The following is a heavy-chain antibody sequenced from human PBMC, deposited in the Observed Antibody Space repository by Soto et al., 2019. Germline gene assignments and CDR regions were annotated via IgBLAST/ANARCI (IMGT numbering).Heavy chain of an antibody. D-gene: IGHD6-13*01. J-gene: IGHJ4*02. CDR3: ARGYYSSSWRVSAY. V-gene: IGHV1-2*02. Sequence: QVQLVQSGADVKKPGASVKVSCKTSGYTFSGYFMHWLRQAPGQGLEWMGWMNPNSGGTDYAKNFQGRVSMTWDTSISTAYMKLSRLRSDDTAIYYCARGYYSSSWRVSAYWRQGTLVTVSS. CDR1: GYTFSGYF. CDR2: MNPNSGGT.